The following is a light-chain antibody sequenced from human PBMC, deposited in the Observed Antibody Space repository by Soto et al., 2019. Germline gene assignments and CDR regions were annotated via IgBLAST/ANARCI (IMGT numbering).Light chain of an antibody. CDR1: QSVSSS. J-gene: IGKJ1*01. Sequence: EMVMTQSPATLSMSPGERATLSCRASQSVSSSLAWYQQKPGQAPRLLIYGASTRATGIPARFSGSGSGTEFTLTISSLECEDSAVYYCQQYNNWWTFGQGTKVDIK. V-gene: IGKV3-15*01. CDR2: GAS. CDR3: QQYNNWWT.